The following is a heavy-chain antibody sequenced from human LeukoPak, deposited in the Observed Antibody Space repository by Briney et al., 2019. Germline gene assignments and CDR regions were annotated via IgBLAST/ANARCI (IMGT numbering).Heavy chain of an antibody. J-gene: IGHJ4*02. D-gene: IGHD3-22*01. V-gene: IGHV4-59*01. CDR1: GGSISSYY. Sequence: PSETLSLTCTVSGGSISSYYWSWIRQPPGKGLEWIGYIYHSGSTYYNPSLKSRVTISVDTSKNQFSLKLSSVTAADTAVYYCARGSFYYDSSGYDYWGQGTLDTVSS. CDR2: IYHSGST. CDR3: ARGSFYYDSSGYDY.